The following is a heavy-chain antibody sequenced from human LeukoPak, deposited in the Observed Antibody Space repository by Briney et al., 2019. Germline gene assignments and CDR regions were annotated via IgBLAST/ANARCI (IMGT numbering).Heavy chain of an antibody. CDR2: IYSGGST. Sequence: QPGGSLRLSCAASGSTVSSNYMSWVRQAPGKGLEWVSVIYSGGSTYYADSVKGRFTISRDNSKNTLYLQMNSLRAEDTAVYYCARGMVRGVIDFLDYWGQGTLDTVSS. V-gene: IGHV3-66*02. CDR1: GSTVSSNY. CDR3: ARGMVRGVIDFLDY. J-gene: IGHJ4*02. D-gene: IGHD3-10*01.